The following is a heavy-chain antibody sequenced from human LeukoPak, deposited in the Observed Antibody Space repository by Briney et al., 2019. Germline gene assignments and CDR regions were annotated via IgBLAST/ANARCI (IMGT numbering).Heavy chain of an antibody. D-gene: IGHD3-16*01. CDR2: IHLSGST. CDR3: ARGGVWYFDL. V-gene: IGHV4-59*01. Sequence: PSETLSLTCTVSDNSISSFYWNWIRQPPGKGLEWIGYIHLSGSTYYDPSLRSRVTISGDTSKNQFSLRLNSVTAADTAVYYCARGGVWYFDLWGRGTLVTVSS. CDR1: DNSISSFY. J-gene: IGHJ2*01.